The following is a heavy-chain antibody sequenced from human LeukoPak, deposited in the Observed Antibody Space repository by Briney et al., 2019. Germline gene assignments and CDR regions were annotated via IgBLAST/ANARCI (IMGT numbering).Heavy chain of an antibody. CDR2: ISGSGSTM. CDR3: ARGFIMIRGVIVY. V-gene: IGHV3-48*03. CDR1: GFSFSHYE. Sequence: PGGSLRLSCAASGFSFSHYEMNWVRQVPGKGLEWISFISGSGSTMFYADSVKGRFTISRDNAKNSLYLQMNSLRVEDTAVYYCARGFIMIRGVIVYWGRGTLVTVSS. J-gene: IGHJ4*02. D-gene: IGHD3-10*01.